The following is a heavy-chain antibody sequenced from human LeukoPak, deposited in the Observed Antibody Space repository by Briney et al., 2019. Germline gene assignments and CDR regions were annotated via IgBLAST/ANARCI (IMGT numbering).Heavy chain of an antibody. CDR3: ARARSDVWGSYYVY. CDR2: ISSSGSTI. Sequence: GGSLRLSCAASGFTFSSYWMSWIRQAPGKGLEWVSYISSSGSTIYYADSVKGRFTISRDNAKNSLYLQMNSLRAEDTAVYYCARARSDVWGSYYVYWGQGTLVTVSS. V-gene: IGHV3-11*01. CDR1: GFTFSSYW. D-gene: IGHD3-16*01. J-gene: IGHJ4*02.